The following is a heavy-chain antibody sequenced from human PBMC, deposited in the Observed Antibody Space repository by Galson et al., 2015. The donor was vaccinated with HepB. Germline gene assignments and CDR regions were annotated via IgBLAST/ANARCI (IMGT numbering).Heavy chain of an antibody. D-gene: IGHD2-15*01. V-gene: IGHV3-7*01. CDR3: ARDRAYSSFDY. J-gene: IGHJ4*02. CDR2: INPDGSKL. CDR1: GFTFRSSW. Sequence: SLRLSCAASGFTFRSSWMVWVRQAPGKGLAWVATINPDGSKLGYLDSVRGRFTISRDNAQNSLFLHMNSLTAEDTAVYYCARDRAYSSFDYWGQGTLVTVSS.